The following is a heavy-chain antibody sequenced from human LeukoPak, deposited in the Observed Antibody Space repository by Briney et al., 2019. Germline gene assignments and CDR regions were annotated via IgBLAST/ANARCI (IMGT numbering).Heavy chain of an antibody. CDR3: ARDRWRSGVYEGDFDY. D-gene: IGHD5/OR15-5a*01. V-gene: IGHV3-48*03. Sequence: PGASLRSSRAAGGFRFSNYEMNWVRQAPGKGLEWLSYNDATGNIIYYAVSVKGRFTISRDNAKNSLYLQMSSLRVEDTAVYYCARDRWRSGVYEGDFDYWGQGTLVTVSS. J-gene: IGHJ4*02. CDR2: NDATGNII. CDR1: GFRFSNYE.